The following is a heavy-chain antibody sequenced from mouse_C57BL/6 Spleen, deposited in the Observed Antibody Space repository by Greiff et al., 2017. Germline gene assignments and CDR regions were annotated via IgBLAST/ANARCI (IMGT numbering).Heavy chain of an antibody. V-gene: IGHV1-69*01. Sequence: QVQLQQSGAELVMPGASVKLSCKASGYTFTSYWMHWVKQRPGQGLEWIGEIDPSDSYTNYNQKFKGKSTLTVDKSSSTAYMQLSSLTSEDSAVYYCATFITTVVATDWYFDVWGTGTTVTVSS. CDR1: GYTFTSYW. CDR2: IDPSDSYT. J-gene: IGHJ1*03. CDR3: ATFITTVVATDWYFDV. D-gene: IGHD1-1*01.